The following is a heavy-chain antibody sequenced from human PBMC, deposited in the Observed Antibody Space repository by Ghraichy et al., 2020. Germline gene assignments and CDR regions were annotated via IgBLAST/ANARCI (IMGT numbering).Heavy chain of an antibody. CDR1: GFTFSTYQ. J-gene: IGHJ4*02. CDR2: ISASGATT. V-gene: IGHV3-48*03. Sequence: GGSLKLSCAASGFTFSTYQMNWVRQAPGKGLEWISFISASGATTYYAESVKGRFTISRDIAKNSLYLQMNSLRAEDTAVYYCARIEESNSDREIDYWGQGTLVTFSS. CDR3: ARIEESNSDREIDY. D-gene: IGHD4-11*01.